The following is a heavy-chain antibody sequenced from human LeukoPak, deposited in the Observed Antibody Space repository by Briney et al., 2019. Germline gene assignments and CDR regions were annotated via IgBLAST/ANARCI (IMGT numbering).Heavy chain of an antibody. CDR2: ISSSGSTI. CDR1: GFTFSDYY. J-gene: IGHJ4*02. Sequence: PGGSLRLSCAASGFTFSDYYMSWIRQAPGKGLEWVSYISSSGSTIYYADSVKGRFTISRDNAKNSLYLQMNSLRAEDTAVYYCARVPSAPSERYYFDYWGQGTLVTVSS. V-gene: IGHV3-11*04. CDR3: ARVPSAPSERYYFDY.